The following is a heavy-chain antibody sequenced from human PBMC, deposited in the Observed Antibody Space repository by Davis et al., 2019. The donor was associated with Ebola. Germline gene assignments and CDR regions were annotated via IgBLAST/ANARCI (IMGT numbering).Heavy chain of an antibody. Sequence: ASVKVSCKASRYTFTSYAMHWVRQAPGQRLEWMGWINAGNGNTKYSQKFQGRVTITRDTSASTAYMELSSLRSEDTAVYYCARDGGIAAAGTIAPGYWGQGTLVTVSS. D-gene: IGHD6-13*01. CDR2: INAGNGNT. CDR3: ARDGGIAAAGTIAPGY. J-gene: IGHJ4*02. CDR1: RYTFTSYA. V-gene: IGHV1-3*01.